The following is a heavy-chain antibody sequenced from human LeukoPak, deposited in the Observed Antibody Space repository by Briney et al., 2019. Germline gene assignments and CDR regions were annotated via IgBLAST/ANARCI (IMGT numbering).Heavy chain of an antibody. D-gene: IGHD3-3*01. Sequence: GGSLRLSCAASGFIFSSYWMSWVRQAPGKGLEWVSSISSSSSYIYYADSVKGRFTISRDNAKNSLYLQMNSLRAEDTAVYYCAREVFWSGSSDYWGQGTLVTVSS. CDR1: GFIFSSYW. J-gene: IGHJ4*02. V-gene: IGHV3-21*01. CDR2: ISSSSSYI. CDR3: AREVFWSGSSDY.